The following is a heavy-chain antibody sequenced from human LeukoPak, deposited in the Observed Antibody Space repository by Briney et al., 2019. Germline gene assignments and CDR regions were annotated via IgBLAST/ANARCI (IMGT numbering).Heavy chain of an antibody. J-gene: IGHJ5*02. V-gene: IGHV1-2*06. CDR1: GYTHTRYH. CDR2: INPNSGST. Sequence: ASVKVSCKASGYTHTRYHMHWVRQAPGQGLEWMGRINPNSGSTNYAQKFQGRVTMTRDTSISTAYRELSRLRSDDTAVYYCARDPITSGWYGRLSRLYNWFDPWGQGTLVTVSS. D-gene: IGHD6-19*01. CDR3: ARDPITSGWYGRLSRLYNWFDP.